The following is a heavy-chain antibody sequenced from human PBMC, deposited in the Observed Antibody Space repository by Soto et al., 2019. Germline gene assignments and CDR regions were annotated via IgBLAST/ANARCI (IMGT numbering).Heavy chain of an antibody. CDR3: AKGCMPVLRYFEWLSPFDY. D-gene: IGHD3-9*01. CDR2: IIPILGIA. CDR1: GGSFSSYT. J-gene: IGHJ4*02. V-gene: IGHV1-69*02. Sequence: ASVKVSCKASGGSFSSYTISWVRQAPGQGLEWMGRIIPILGIANYAQKFQGRVTITADKSTSTAYMELSSLRSEDTAVYYCAKGCMPVLRYFEWLSPFDYWGQGPLVTVSS.